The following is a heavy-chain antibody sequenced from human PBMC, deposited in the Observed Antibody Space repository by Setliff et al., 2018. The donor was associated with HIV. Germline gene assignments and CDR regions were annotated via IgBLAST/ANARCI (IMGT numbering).Heavy chain of an antibody. CDR3: ARDWAMVRGVTTYYFDY. CDR2: MSYDGNNK. J-gene: IGHJ4*02. Sequence: GGSLRLSCAASGFIFSSYAMHWVRQAPGKGLEWVAVMSYDGNNKYYADSVKGRFTISRDNSKNTLYLQMNSLRAEDTAVYYCARDWAMVRGVTTYYFDYWGQGTLVTVSS. V-gene: IGHV3-30*01. D-gene: IGHD3-10*01. CDR1: GFIFSSYA.